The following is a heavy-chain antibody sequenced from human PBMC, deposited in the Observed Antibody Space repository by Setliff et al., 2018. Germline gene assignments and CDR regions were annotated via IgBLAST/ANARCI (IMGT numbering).Heavy chain of an antibody. CDR1: GFTFSSYK. Sequence: GGSLRLSCAASGFTFSSYKMHWVRQAPGKGLEWVSVISYDVINKFYADSVKGRFTISRDNAKNTLFLQMNILRAEDTAIYYCARDPDLGRWYSSGGFDPWGQGTLVTVSS. D-gene: IGHD6-19*01. V-gene: IGHV3-30*01. CDR3: ARDPDLGRWYSSGGFDP. CDR2: ISYDVINK. J-gene: IGHJ5*02.